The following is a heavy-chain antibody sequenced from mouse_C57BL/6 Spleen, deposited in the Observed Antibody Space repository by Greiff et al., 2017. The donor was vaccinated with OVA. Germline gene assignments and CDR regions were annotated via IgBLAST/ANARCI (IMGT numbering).Heavy chain of an antibody. D-gene: IGHD4-1*01. CDR2: IYPGDGDT. Sequence: QVQLQQSGPELVKPGASVKISCKASGYAFSSSWMNWVKQRPGKGLEWIGRIYPGDGDTTYNGKFKGKATLTADKSSSTAYMQLSSLTSEASAVYLCARSVTGRNYFDYWGQGTTLTVSS. CDR3: ARSVTGRNYFDY. V-gene: IGHV1-82*01. CDR1: GYAFSSSW. J-gene: IGHJ2*01.